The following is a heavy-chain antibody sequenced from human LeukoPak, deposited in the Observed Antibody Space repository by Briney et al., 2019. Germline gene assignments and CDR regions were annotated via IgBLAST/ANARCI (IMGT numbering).Heavy chain of an antibody. J-gene: IGHJ1*01. Sequence: GGSLRLSCAASGFTFSSYAMSWVRQAPGKGLGWVAVISHDGSKKYYADSVKGRFTISRDNSKNTLYLQMNSLRDEDTAVYYCAKDPYSGSFEYFQHWGQGTLVTVSS. CDR2: ISHDGSKK. CDR3: AKDPYSGSFEYFQH. V-gene: IGHV3-30*18. CDR1: GFTFSSYA. D-gene: IGHD1-26*01.